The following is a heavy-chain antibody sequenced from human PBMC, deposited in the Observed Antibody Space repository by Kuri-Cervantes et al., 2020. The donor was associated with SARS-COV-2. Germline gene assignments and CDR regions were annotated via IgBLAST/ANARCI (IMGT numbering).Heavy chain of an antibody. CDR1: GGTFSSYA. CDR2: IIPIFGTA. V-gene: IGHV1-69*13. D-gene: IGHD3-10*01. Sequence: CSVNVSFKASGGTFSSYAISWVRQAPGKGLEWMGGIIPIFGTANYAQKFQGRVTITADESTSTAYMELSSLRSEDTAVYYCARDASGAYYYYYYMDVWGKGTTVTVSS. CDR3: ARDASGAYYYYYYMDV. J-gene: IGHJ6*03.